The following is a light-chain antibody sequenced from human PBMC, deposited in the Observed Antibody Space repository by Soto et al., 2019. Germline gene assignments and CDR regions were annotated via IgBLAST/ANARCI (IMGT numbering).Light chain of an antibody. CDR1: QSVSSF. CDR2: DAS. CDR3: QRRSSWPRT. V-gene: IGKV3-11*01. Sequence: EIVLTQSPATLSLSPGERATLSCRASQSVSSFLAWYQQKPGQAPRLLIYDASNSATGIPARFSRSGSGTGFTLTISSLEPVDFELYYCQRRSSWPRTLGQGTKVDIK. J-gene: IGKJ1*01.